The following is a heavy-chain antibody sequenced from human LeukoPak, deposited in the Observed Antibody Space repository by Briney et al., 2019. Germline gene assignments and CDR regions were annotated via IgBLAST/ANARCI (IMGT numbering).Heavy chain of an antibody. D-gene: IGHD3-10*01. J-gene: IGHJ4*02. CDR1: GFTFSSYW. CDR3: ARDRVTMVRGVILGYYFDY. V-gene: IGHV3-7*01. CDR2: IKQDGSEK. Sequence: GGSLRLSCAASGFTFSSYWMSWVRQAPGKGLEWVANIKQDGSEKYYVDSVKGRFTISRDNAKNSLYLQMNSLRAEDTAVYYCARDRVTMVRGVILGYYFDYWGQGTLVTVSS.